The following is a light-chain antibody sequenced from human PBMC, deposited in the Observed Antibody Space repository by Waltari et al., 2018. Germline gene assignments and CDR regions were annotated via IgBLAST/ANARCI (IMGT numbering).Light chain of an antibody. Sequence: EVVMTQSPATLSVSPGDRATLSCRASQSVSSSLAWYQPKPGQAPRLLIYGASTRATNIPARFSGSGSGTEFTLTISSLQSEDFAVYYCQQYNNWWTFGQGTKVEI. CDR1: QSVSSS. J-gene: IGKJ1*01. CDR2: GAS. V-gene: IGKV3-15*01. CDR3: QQYNNWWT.